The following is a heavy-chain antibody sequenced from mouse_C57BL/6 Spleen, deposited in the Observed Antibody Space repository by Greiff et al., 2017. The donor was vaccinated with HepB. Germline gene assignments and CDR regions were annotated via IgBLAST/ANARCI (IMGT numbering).Heavy chain of an antibody. V-gene: IGHV1-19*01. CDR1: GYTFTDYY. Sequence: EVQLQQSGPVLVKPGASVKMSCKASGYTFTDYYMNWVKQSHGKSLEWIGVINPYNGGTSYNQKFKGKATLTVDKSSSTAYMELNSLTSEDSAVYYCAKSFPPHAMDYWGQGTSVTVSS. CDR2: INPYNGGT. J-gene: IGHJ4*01. CDR3: AKSFPPHAMDY.